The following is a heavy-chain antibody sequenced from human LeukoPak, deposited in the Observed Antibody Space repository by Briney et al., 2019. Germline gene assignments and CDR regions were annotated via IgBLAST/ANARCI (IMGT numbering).Heavy chain of an antibody. CDR1: GGTFSSYA. V-gene: IGHV1-69*13. D-gene: IGHD2-2*01. CDR2: IIPIFGTA. Sequence: SVKVSCKASGGTFSSYAISWVRQAPGQGLEWMGGIIPIFGTANYAQKFQGRVTITADESTSTAYMELSSPRSEDTAVYYCASRYCSSTSCYHFNWFDPWGQGTLVTVSS. J-gene: IGHJ5*02. CDR3: ASRYCSSTSCYHFNWFDP.